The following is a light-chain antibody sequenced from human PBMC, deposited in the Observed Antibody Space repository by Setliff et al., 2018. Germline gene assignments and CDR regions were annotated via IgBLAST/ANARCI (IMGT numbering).Light chain of an antibody. J-gene: IGLJ2*01. V-gene: IGLV2-11*01. CDR2: DVI. CDR3: CSYAGNYIRL. CDR1: SSDVGAYKY. Sequence: QSALTQPRSVSGSPGQSVTISCTGSSSDVGAYKYVSWYQQHPGKAPKLMIYDVIKRPSGVPDRFSGSKSGNTASLTISGLQAEDEADYYCCSYAGNYIRLFGGGT.